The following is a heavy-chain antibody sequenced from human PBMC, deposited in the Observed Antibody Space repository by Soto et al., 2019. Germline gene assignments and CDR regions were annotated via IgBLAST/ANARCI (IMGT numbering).Heavy chain of an antibody. V-gene: IGHV3-15*01. CDR1: EFSLSNAW. CDR3: TTGPDWGQYDY. D-gene: IGHD7-27*01. CDR2: IKSKADGGTI. Sequence: GGSLRLSCAASEFSLSNAWMSWVRQAPGKGLECVGRIKSKADGGTIDYAEAVKGRFTISRDDSKNTLFLQMTSLINEDTAVYYCTTGPDWGQYDYWGQGTLVTVSS. J-gene: IGHJ4*02.